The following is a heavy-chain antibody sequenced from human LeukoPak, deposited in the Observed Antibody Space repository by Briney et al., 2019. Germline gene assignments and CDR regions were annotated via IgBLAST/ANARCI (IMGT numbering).Heavy chain of an antibody. Sequence: EASVKVSCKASGYTFTCYDINWVRQATGQGLEWMGWMNPNSGNTGYAQKFQGRVTMTRNTSISTAYMELSSLRSEDTAVYYCARVMATDMYYFDYWGQGTLVTVSS. CDR2: MNPNSGNT. CDR3: ARVMATDMYYFDY. J-gene: IGHJ4*02. CDR1: GYTFTCYD. V-gene: IGHV1-8*01. D-gene: IGHD5-12*01.